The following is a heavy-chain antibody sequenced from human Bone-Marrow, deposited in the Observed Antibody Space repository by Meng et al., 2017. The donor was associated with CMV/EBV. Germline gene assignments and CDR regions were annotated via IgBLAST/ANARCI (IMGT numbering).Heavy chain of an antibody. D-gene: IGHD6-13*01. CDR3: ARLKYSSSWYPNNWFDP. CDR1: GGSFSTGRYY. CDR2: IYYSGST. V-gene: IGHV4-39*07. J-gene: IGHJ5*02. Sequence: SETLSLTCSVSGGSFSTGRYYWGWIRQPPGKGLEWIGSIYYSGSTYYNPSLKSRVTISVDTSKNQFSLKLSSVTAADTAVYYCARLKYSSSWYPNNWFDPWGQGNLVTVPS.